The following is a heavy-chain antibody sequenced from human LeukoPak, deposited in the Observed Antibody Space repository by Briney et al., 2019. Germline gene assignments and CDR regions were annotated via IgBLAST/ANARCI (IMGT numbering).Heavy chain of an antibody. D-gene: IGHD3-3*01. V-gene: IGHV1-24*01. Sequence: ASVKVSCKVSGYTLTELSMHWVRQAPGKGLEWMGGFDPEDGETIYAQKFQGRVTMTEDTSTDTAYMELSSLRSEDTAVYYCATLLHGTIFGVVIPNWFDPWGQGTLVTVSS. CDR1: GYTLTELS. J-gene: IGHJ5*02. CDR2: FDPEDGET. CDR3: ATLLHGTIFGVVIPNWFDP.